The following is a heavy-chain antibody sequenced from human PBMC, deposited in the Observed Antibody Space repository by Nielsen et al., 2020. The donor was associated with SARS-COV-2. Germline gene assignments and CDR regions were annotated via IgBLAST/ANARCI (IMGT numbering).Heavy chain of an antibody. CDR1: GFTFSDYY. Sequence: GESLKISCAASGFTFSDYYMSWIRQAPGKGLEWVSYISSSGSTIYYADSVKGRFTISRDNAKNSLYLKMNSLRAEDTAVYYCARDRSLRYFDWLEYDAFDIWGQGTMVTVSS. CDR3: ARDRSLRYFDWLEYDAFDI. J-gene: IGHJ3*02. V-gene: IGHV3-11*01. D-gene: IGHD3-9*01. CDR2: ISSSGSTI.